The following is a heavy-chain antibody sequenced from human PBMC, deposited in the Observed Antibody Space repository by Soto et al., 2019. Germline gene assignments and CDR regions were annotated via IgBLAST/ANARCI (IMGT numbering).Heavy chain of an antibody. V-gene: IGHV3-64*02. CDR1: GFTFSSYA. CDR3: ATTLNRNDAFDI. Sequence: GGSLRLSCAASGFTFSSYAMHWVRQAPGKGLEYVSAISSNGGSTYYADSVKGRFSISRDNSKNTLYLQMGSLRAEDMAVYYCATTLNRNDAFDIWGQGTMVTVSS. CDR2: ISSNGGST. J-gene: IGHJ3*02.